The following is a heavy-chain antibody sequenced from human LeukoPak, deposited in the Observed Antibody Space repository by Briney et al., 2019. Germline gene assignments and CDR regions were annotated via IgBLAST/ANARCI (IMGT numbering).Heavy chain of an antibody. J-gene: IGHJ5*02. CDR1: DGSISSNYH. CDR2: IYYTGTT. Sequence: SETLSLTCIVSDGSISSNYHWGWIRPPPGEGLEWIGTIYYTGTTYYNPSLKSRVTISLDTSKNQFSLKLNSVTAADTAVYYCARDRQIKWFYTWGQGTLVTVSS. CDR3: ARDRQIKWFYT. V-gene: IGHV4-39*07.